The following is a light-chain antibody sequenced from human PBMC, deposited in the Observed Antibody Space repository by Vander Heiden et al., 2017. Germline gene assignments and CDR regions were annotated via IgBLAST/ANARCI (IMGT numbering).Light chain of an antibody. V-gene: IGLV2-11*01. Sequence: QSALTQPRSVSGSPGQSVTISCTGTSSDVAIYNYVSWYQQHPGKAPKLMIYEVSKRPSGVPDRFSGSKSGNTASLTISGLQAEDEADYYCCSYAGSYTFVVFGGGTKLTVL. CDR1: SSDVAIYNY. CDR3: CSYAGSYTFVV. CDR2: EVS. J-gene: IGLJ2*01.